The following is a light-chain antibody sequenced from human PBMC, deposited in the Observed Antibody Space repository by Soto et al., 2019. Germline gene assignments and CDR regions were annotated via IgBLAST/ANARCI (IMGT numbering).Light chain of an antibody. CDR2: GAS. CDR1: QSVSSN. Sequence: ERVMTQSPAALSVSPGERATRCCRASQSVSSNLAWYQQKPGQAPRLLIYGASTRATGIPARFSGSGSGTEFTLTISSLQSEDFAVYYCQQYNNWLTWTFGRGTKVDI. CDR3: QQYNNWLTWT. J-gene: IGKJ1*01. V-gene: IGKV3-15*01.